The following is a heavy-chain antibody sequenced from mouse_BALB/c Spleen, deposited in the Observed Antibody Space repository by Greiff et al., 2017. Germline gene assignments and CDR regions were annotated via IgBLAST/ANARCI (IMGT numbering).Heavy chain of an antibody. D-gene: IGHD2-4*01. V-gene: IGHV1-5*01. CDR2: IYPGNSDT. CDR3: ARGGDYDDYFDY. J-gene: IGHJ2*01. CDR1: GYTFTSYW. Sequence: VQLQQSGTVLARPGASVKMSCKASGYTFTSYWMHWVKQRPGQGLEWIGAIYPGNSDTSYNQKFKGKAKLTAVTSTSTAYMELSSLTNEDSAVYYCARGGDYDDYFDYWGQGTTLTVSS.